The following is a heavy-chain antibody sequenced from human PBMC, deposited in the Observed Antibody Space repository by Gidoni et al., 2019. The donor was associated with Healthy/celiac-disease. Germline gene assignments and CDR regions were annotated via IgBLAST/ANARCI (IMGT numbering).Heavy chain of an antibody. J-gene: IGHJ3*02. D-gene: IGHD5-18*01. Sequence: QVQLVESGGGLVKPGGSLRLSCAASGFTFRDYYMSWISQAPGKGLEWVSYISSSGSTIYYADSVKGRFTISRDNAKNSLYLQMNSLRAEDTAVYYCARDRGQYSYSNYAFDIWGQGTMVTVSS. CDR2: ISSSGSTI. CDR1: GFTFRDYY. CDR3: ARDRGQYSYSNYAFDI. V-gene: IGHV3-11*01.